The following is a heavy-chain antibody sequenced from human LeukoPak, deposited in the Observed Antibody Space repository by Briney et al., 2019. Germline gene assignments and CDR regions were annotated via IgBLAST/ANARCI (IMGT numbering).Heavy chain of an antibody. CDR1: GFTVSSNY. CDR2: IYSGGST. Sequence: GGSLRLSCAASGFTVSSNYMSWVRQAPGKGLEWVSVIYSGGSTYYADSVKGRFTISRDNSKNTLYLQMNSLRAEDAAVYYCARDYYGSAPDYWGQGTLVTVSS. V-gene: IGHV3-53*01. CDR3: ARDYYGSAPDY. D-gene: IGHD3-10*01. J-gene: IGHJ4*02.